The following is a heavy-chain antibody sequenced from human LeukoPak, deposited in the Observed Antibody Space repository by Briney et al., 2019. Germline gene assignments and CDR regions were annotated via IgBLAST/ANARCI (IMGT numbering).Heavy chain of an antibody. V-gene: IGHV4-34*01. Sequence: SETLSPTCAVYGGSFSGYYWSWIRQPPGKGLEWIGEINHSGSTNYNPSLKSRVTISVDTSKNQFSLKLSSVTAADTAVYYCARGGWSSSWPFDYWGQGTLVTVSS. CDR1: GGSFSGYY. J-gene: IGHJ4*02. CDR3: ARGGWSSSWPFDY. D-gene: IGHD6-13*01. CDR2: INHSGST.